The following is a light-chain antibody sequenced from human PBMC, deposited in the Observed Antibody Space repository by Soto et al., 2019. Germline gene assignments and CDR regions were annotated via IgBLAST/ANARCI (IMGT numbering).Light chain of an antibody. CDR2: GAS. CDR1: QSVSSN. Sequence: EIVMTQSPATLSVSPGERATLSCRASQSVSSNLAWYQQKPGQAPRLLIYGASTRATGIPARFSGSGSGTEFTLTISSLQSEDFAVYYCQQYNNWPPRVTFGPGTRWIS. CDR3: QQYNNWPPRVT. J-gene: IGKJ3*01. V-gene: IGKV3-15*01.